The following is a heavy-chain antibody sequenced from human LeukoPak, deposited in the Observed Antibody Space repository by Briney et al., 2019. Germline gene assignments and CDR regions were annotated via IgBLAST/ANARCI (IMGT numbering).Heavy chain of an antibody. CDR2: INHSGST. CDR3: ARHGGKIVVVPAAFDY. J-gene: IGHJ4*02. CDR1: GGSFSGYY. D-gene: IGHD2-2*01. V-gene: IGHV4-34*01. Sequence: KPSETLSLTCAVYGGSFSGYYWSWIRQPPGKGLEWIGEINHSGSTNYNPSLKSRVIISVDTSKNQFSLKLSSVTAADTAVYYCARHGGKIVVVPAAFDYWGQGTLVTVSS.